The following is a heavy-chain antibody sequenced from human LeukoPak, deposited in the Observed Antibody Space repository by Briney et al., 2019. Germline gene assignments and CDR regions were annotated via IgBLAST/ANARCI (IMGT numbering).Heavy chain of an antibody. Sequence: SSVSVSWRPSGGSFSSYTISWVRQAPGPGLEWMGGFISILGIANYAHKFQGRVTISADKSTSPAYMELSSLTSEDTAVYYCSVSYGDWGYFDFWGQGTLVTVSS. CDR3: SVSYGDWGYFDF. V-gene: IGHV1-69*10. D-gene: IGHD4-17*01. CDR2: FISILGIA. CDR1: GGSFSSYT. J-gene: IGHJ4*02.